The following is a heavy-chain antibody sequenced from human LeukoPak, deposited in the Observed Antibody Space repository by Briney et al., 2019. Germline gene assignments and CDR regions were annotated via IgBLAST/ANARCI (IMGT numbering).Heavy chain of an antibody. CDR1: GFTFSGRW. J-gene: IGHJ5*02. V-gene: IGHV3-7*03. D-gene: IGHD1-26*01. Sequence: GGSLRLSCAVSGFTFSGRWMSWLRQAPGKGLEWVANINQDGTDKYYVDSVKGRFTISRDNAKNSLYLQMNSLRAEDTAVYYCAREIVGTHKSRFDPWGQGTLVTVSS. CDR2: INQDGTDK. CDR3: AREIVGTHKSRFDP.